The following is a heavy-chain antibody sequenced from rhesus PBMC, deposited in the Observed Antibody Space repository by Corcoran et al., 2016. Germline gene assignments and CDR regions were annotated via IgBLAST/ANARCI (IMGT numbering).Heavy chain of an antibody. J-gene: IGHJ4*01. CDR3: AKRDSSGWSFFDY. Sequence: EVQLVQSGAEVKRPGESLRISCKTSGYSFTSSWISWVRQMPGKGLEWIGSIYPGDSDARYSPSFQGQVTISADKSISTTYLQGSSLKASDTATYYCAKRDSSGWSFFDYCGQGVLVTVSS. CDR2: IYPGDSDA. CDR1: GYSFTSSW. V-gene: IGHV5S1*01. D-gene: IGHD6S26*01.